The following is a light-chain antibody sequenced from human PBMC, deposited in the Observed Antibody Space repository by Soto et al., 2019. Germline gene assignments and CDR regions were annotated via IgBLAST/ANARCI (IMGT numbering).Light chain of an antibody. V-gene: IGKV2D-29*01. CDR3: LQSLQLPVT. CDR2: EVS. Sequence: DILLTQTPHSLSVIPGQAASISCTSAQRLLHNDGKTYLFWYLQKPGQPPQLLIYEVSKRYSGVPDRFSGSGSGPDFTLQISRVAAEDVGTYYCLQSLQLPVTFGQGTRLDIK. J-gene: IGKJ5*01. CDR1: QRLLHNDGKTY.